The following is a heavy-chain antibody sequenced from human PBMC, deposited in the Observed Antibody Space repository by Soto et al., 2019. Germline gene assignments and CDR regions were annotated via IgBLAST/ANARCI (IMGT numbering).Heavy chain of an antibody. CDR1: GFTFSSYG. CDR3: ARDPRHLDYSNLLLVVWFDP. V-gene: IGHV3-30*03. CDR2: ISYDGSNK. D-gene: IGHD4-4*01. Sequence: GGSLRLSCAASGFTFSSYGMHWVRQAPGKGLEWVAVISYDGSNKYYADSVKGRFTISRDNSKNTLYLQMNSLRAEDTAVYYCARDPRHLDYSNLLLVVWFDPWGQGTLVTVSS. J-gene: IGHJ5*02.